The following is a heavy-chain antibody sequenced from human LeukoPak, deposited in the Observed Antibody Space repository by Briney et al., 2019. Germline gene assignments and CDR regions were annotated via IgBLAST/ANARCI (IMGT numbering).Heavy chain of an antibody. J-gene: IGHJ4*02. V-gene: IGHV1-18*01. CDR1: GYTFTSYG. D-gene: IGHD3-10*01. Sequence: GASVKVSCKASGYTFTSYGISWVRQAPGQGLEWMGWISAYNGNTNYAQKLQGRVTMTTDTSTSTAYMELRSLRSDDTAVYYCARAFSGSGSYFMAPFDYWGQGTLVTVSS. CDR2: ISAYNGNT. CDR3: ARAFSGSGSYFMAPFDY.